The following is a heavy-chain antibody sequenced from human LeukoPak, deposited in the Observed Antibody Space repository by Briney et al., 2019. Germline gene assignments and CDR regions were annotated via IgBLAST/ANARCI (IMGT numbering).Heavy chain of an antibody. D-gene: IGHD6-19*01. V-gene: IGHV1-18*01. J-gene: IGHJ4*02. CDR3: ARLLYSSGWLDLTHIYYFDY. Sequence: ASVKVSCKASGYTFTSYGISWVRQAPGQGLEWMGWISAYNGNTNYAQKLQGRVTMTTDTSTSTAYMELRSLRSDDTAVYYCARLLYSSGWLDLTHIYYFDYWGQGTLVTVSS. CDR2: ISAYNGNT. CDR1: GYTFTSYG.